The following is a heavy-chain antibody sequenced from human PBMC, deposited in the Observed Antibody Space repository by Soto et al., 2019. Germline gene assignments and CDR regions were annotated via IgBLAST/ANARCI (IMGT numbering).Heavy chain of an antibody. CDR2: ISAYNGNT. CDR1: GYTFTSYG. Sequence: ASVKVSCKASGYTFTSYGISWVRQAPGQGLEWMGWISAYNGNTNYAQKLQGRVTMTTDTSTSTAYMELRSLRSDDTAVYYCARGHGGKGFYDIWSHENNWFDPWGQGTLVTVSS. V-gene: IGHV1-18*01. J-gene: IGHJ5*02. CDR3: ARGHGGKGFYDIWSHENNWFDP. D-gene: IGHD3-3*01.